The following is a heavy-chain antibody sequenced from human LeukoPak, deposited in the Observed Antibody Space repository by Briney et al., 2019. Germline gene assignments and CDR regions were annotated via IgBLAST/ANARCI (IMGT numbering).Heavy chain of an antibody. J-gene: IGHJ4*02. Sequence: GASVKVSCKASGGTFSSYAISWVRPAPGQGLEWMGGIIPIFGTANYAQKFQGRVTITADESTSTAYMELSSLRSEDTAVYYCARDFFDCSGGSCYYYFDYWCQGTLVTVSS. CDR2: IIPIFGTA. CDR1: GGTFSSYA. V-gene: IGHV1-69*13. D-gene: IGHD2-15*01. CDR3: ARDFFDCSGGSCYYYFDY.